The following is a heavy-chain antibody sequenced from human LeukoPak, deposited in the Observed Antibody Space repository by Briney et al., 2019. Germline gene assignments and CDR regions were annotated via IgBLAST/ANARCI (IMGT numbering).Heavy chain of an antibody. CDR1: GFPFNNYA. D-gene: IGHD3-10*01. V-gene: IGHV3-30-3*01. CDR3: AREGIIHYGSGVILDY. CDR2: ISNDGTNK. Sequence: GRSLRLSCAASGFPFNNYAMHWVRQAPGKGLEWVAVISNDGTNKYYTDSVKGRFTISRDNSKSTLYPQMNSLRAEDTAVYYCAREGIIHYGSGVILDYWGQGTLVTVSS. J-gene: IGHJ4*02.